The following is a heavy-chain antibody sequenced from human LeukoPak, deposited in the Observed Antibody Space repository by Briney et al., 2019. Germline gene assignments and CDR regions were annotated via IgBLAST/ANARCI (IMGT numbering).Heavy chain of an antibody. CDR1: GYTFTGYY. J-gene: IGHJ4*02. D-gene: IGHD3-10*01. CDR2: INPNSGAT. Sequence: ASVKVSCKASGYTFTGYYMHWVRQAPGQGLEWMGWINPNSGATNYVQEFQGRVTMTRDTFITTAYLELSGLRTDDTAVYYCAREGREFGPHKLAGFDYWGQGTLVTVSS. V-gene: IGHV1-2*02. CDR3: AREGREFGPHKLAGFDY.